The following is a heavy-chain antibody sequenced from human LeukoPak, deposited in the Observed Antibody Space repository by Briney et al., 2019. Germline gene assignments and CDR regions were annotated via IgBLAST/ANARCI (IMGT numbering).Heavy chain of an antibody. J-gene: IGHJ6*02. D-gene: IGHD3-22*01. V-gene: IGHV4-34*01. Sequence: SSETLSLTCAVYGGSFSGYYWSWIRQPPGKGLEWIGEINHSGSTNYNPSLKSRATISVDTSKNQFSLKLSSVTAADTAVYYCARGPARRTYYYDSGGLRSPYYYYGMDVWGQGTTVTVSS. CDR3: ARGPARRTYYYDSGGLRSPYYYYGMDV. CDR1: GGSFSGYY. CDR2: INHSGST.